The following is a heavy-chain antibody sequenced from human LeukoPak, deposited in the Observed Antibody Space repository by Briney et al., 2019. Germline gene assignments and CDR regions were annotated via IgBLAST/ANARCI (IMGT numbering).Heavy chain of an antibody. CDR1: GDSVSSNSAA. CDR2: TYYRSKWYN. V-gene: IGHV6-1*01. D-gene: IGHD1-26*01. J-gene: IGHJ3*01. CDR3: ARASESVGSTGAFDF. Sequence: SQTLSLTCGITGDSVSSNSAAWNWIRQSPSRGLEWLGRTYYRSKWYNDYAVSVKSRITVNPDTSGNQFFLHLNSVTPEDRAVYYCARASESVGSTGAFDFWGQGAMVTVSS.